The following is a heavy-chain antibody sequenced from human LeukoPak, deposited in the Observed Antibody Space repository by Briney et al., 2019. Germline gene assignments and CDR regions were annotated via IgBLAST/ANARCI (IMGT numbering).Heavy chain of an antibody. Sequence: GESLKISCKGSGYSFTSYWIGWVRQMPGKGLEWMGIIYPGDSDTRYSPSFQGQVTISADKSISTAYLQWSSLKASDTAMYYCAGRITMVRGVMSALDYWGQGTLVTVSS. CDR3: AGRITMVRGVMSALDY. J-gene: IGHJ4*02. D-gene: IGHD3-10*01. CDR2: IYPGDSDT. CDR1: GYSFTSYW. V-gene: IGHV5-51*01.